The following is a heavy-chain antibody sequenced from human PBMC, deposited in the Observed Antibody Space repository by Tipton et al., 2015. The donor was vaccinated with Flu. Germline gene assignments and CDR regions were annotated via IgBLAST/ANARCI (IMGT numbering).Heavy chain of an antibody. CDR1: GGSISSYY. CDR2: IYYSGST. V-gene: IGHV4-59*08. D-gene: IGHD2-2*01. J-gene: IGHJ3*02. Sequence: TLSLTCTVSGGSISSYYWSWIRQPPGKGLGWIGYIYYSGSTNYNPSLKSRVTISVDTSKNQFSLKRSSVTAADTAVYYCARPHRPFSNDAFDIWGQGTMVTVSS. CDR3: ARPHRPFSNDAFDI.